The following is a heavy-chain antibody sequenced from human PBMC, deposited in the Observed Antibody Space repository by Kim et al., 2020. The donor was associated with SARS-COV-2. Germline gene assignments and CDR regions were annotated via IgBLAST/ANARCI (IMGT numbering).Heavy chain of an antibody. CDR2: ISYDGSNK. Sequence: GGSLRLSCAASGFTFSSYAMHWVRQAPGKGLEWVAVISYDGSNKYYADSVKGRFTISRDNSKNTLYLQMNSLRAEDTAVYYCARESVPMWDVRIMITFGGVHAHYFAYCGQRTLGTVSS. CDR3: ARESVPMWDVRIMITFGGVHAHYFAY. J-gene: IGHJ4*02. CDR1: GFTFSSYA. D-gene: IGHD3-16*01. V-gene: IGHV3-30*04.